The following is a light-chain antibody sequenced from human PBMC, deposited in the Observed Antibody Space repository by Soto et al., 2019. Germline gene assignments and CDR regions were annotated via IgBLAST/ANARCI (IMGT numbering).Light chain of an antibody. CDR3: QQSYPRHT. CDR2: AAS. J-gene: IGKJ2*01. V-gene: IGKV1-39*01. Sequence: DIQMTQSPSSLSASVGDRVTITCRASQSISSYLNWYQQKPGKAPKLLIYAASSLQSGVPSRFSGSGSGTDLTLPISSLQPEDFATYSCQQSYPRHTFGQGTKLEIK. CDR1: QSISSY.